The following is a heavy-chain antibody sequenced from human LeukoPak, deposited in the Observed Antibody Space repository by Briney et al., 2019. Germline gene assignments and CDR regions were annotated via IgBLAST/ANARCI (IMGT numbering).Heavy chain of an antibody. V-gene: IGHV4-34*01. Sequence: SETLSLTCAVYGGSFSGYYWSWIRQPPGKGLEWIGEINHSGSTNYNPSLKSRVTISVDTSKNQFSLKLSSVTAADTAVYYCARAPGYWLPNHWGQGTLVTVSS. CDR1: GGSFSGYY. CDR2: INHSGST. CDR3: ARAPGYWLPNH. J-gene: IGHJ4*02. D-gene: IGHD2-8*02.